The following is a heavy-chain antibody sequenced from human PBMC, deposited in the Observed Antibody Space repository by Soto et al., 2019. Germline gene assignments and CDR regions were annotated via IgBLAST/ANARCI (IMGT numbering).Heavy chain of an antibody. CDR2: VYSSGTT. V-gene: IGHV4-59*02. J-gene: IGHJ5*01. CDR3: AKDRGGRGPFDP. D-gene: IGHD1-26*01. Sequence: SETLSLTCRVSNVSVSGSYWAWIRQPPGKGLEWIGWVYSSGTTKYNPSLKSRVTISMDTSKNEVFLKLTSVTTSDTAVYFCAKDRGGRGPFDPWGQGTLVTVS. CDR1: NVSVSGSY.